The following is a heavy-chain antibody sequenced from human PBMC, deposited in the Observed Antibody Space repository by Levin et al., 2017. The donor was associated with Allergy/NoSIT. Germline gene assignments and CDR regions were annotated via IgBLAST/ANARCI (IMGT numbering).Heavy chain of an antibody. V-gene: IGHV4-39*07. CDR3: TGILGAGAISYYYFPMDV. Sequence: SQTLSLTCTVSGGSISSSSYYWGWIRQPPGKGLEWIGCISYRGSTYNNPSLKSRVTLSVDTSKNQFSLKLTSLTAADTPVYYCTGILGAGAISYYYFPMDVWGQGTTVTVSS. CDR1: GGSISSSSYY. J-gene: IGHJ6*02. D-gene: IGHD1-26*01. CDR2: ISYRGST.